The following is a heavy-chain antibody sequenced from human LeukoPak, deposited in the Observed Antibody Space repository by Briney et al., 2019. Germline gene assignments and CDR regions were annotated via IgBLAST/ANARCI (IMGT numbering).Heavy chain of an antibody. V-gene: IGHV1-69*11. CDR3: AGESFSRRAGITMVRGVITY. D-gene: IGHD3-10*01. J-gene: IGHJ4*02. CDR1: GGTLSNYA. CDR2: IIPILDTT. Sequence: SVKVSXKASGGTLSNYAINWVRQAPGQGLEWMGRIIPILDTTNYAQKFQGRVTIITDESTSTAYMELITLRSGDTAVYYCAGESFSRRAGITMVRGVITYWGQGTLVTVSS.